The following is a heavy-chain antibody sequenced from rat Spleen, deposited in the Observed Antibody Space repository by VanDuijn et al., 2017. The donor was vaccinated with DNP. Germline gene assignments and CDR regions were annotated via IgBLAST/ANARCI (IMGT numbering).Heavy chain of an antibody. CDR1: GFSFRDYN. CDR3: ATHPLSGARWFAY. D-gene: IGHD3-1*01. CDR2: IIYVGTRT. Sequence: EVQLVESGGGLVQPGRSLRLSCAASGFSFRDYNMVWVRQAPKEGLEWVATIIYVGTRTYYRDSVKGRFTLARDNATDTLSLQMDSLRSEDTATYFCATHPLSGARWFAYWGQGTLVTVSS. J-gene: IGHJ3*01. V-gene: IGHV5S10*01.